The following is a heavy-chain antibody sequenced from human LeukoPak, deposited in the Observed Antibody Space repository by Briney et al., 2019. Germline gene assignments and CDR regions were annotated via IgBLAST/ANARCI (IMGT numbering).Heavy chain of an antibody. CDR3: TRDSYRSNYYYGMDV. CDR2: IRSKAYGGTT. CDR1: GFTFGDYA. Sequence: GGSLTLSCTASGFTFGDYAMSWVRQAPGKGLEWVGFIRSKAYGGTTEYAASVKGRFAISRDDSKSIAYLQMNSLKTEDTAVYYCTRDSYRSNYYYGMDVWGQGTTVTVS. V-gene: IGHV3-49*04. J-gene: IGHJ6*02. D-gene: IGHD6-13*01.